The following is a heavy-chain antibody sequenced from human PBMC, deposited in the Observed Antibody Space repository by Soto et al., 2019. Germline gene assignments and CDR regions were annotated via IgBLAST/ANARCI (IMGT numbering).Heavy chain of an antibody. CDR3: ARDNSGDPDYYYYYMVV. CDR1: GYTFTSYA. CDR2: INAGNGNT. D-gene: IGHD4-17*01. J-gene: IGHJ6*03. Sequence: ASVKVSCKASGYTFTSYAMHWVRQAPGQRLEWMGWINAGNGNTKYSQKFQGRVTITRDTSASTAYMELSSLRSEDTAVYYCARDNSGDPDYYYYYMVVWGKGTTVTVSS. V-gene: IGHV1-3*01.